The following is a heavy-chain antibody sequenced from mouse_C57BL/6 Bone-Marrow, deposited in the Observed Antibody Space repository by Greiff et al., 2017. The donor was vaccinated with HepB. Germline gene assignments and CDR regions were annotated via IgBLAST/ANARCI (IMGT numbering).Heavy chain of an antibody. CDR3: ARKENWDYAIAY. CDR2: IHTNSGST. Sequence: QVQLQQPGAELVKPGASVKLSCKASGYTFTSYWMHWVKQRPGQGLEWIGMIHTNSGSTNYNEKFKSKATLTVDKSTSTAYMQLSSLTSEDSAVYYCARKENWDYAIAYWGQGTSVTVSS. J-gene: IGHJ4*01. D-gene: IGHD4-1*01. V-gene: IGHV1-64*01. CDR1: GYTFTSYW.